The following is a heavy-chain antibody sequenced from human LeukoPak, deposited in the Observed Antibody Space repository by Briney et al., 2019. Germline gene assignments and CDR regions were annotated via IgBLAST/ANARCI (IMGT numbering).Heavy chain of an antibody. CDR3: AKDLEGAEGDAFDI. D-gene: IGHD1-26*01. Sequence: GGSLRLSCAASGFTFSSNGMSWVRQAPGKGLEWVSTITGSGGNTYYAASVKGRFTISRDNSKNTLYLQMNSLRAEDTAVYYCAKDLEGAEGDAFDIWGQGTMVTVSS. CDR1: GFTFSSNG. CDR2: ITGSGGNT. J-gene: IGHJ3*02. V-gene: IGHV3-23*01.